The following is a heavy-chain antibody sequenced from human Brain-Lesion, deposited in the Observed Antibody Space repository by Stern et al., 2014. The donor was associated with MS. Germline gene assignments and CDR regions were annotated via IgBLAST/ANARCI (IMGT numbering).Heavy chain of an antibody. D-gene: IGHD3-22*01. CDR3: ATYYYDSTGYNDF. CDR2: SNPKSGGT. CDR1: GYTFTGYY. J-gene: IGHJ4*02. V-gene: IGHV1-2*04. Sequence: QVQLVQSGAEVKKPGASVKVSCKASGYTFTGYYMHWVRQAPGQGLEWMGWSNPKSGGTNYAQKFQGWVTMTRDTSINTAYMELSRLRSDDTAVYCCATYYYDSTGYNDFWGQGTLVTVSS.